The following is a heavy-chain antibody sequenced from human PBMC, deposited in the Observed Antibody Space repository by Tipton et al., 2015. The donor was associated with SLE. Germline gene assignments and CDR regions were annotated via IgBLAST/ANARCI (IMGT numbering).Heavy chain of an antibody. CDR2: VHYSGST. CDR1: GGSISGYY. D-gene: IGHD1-26*01. Sequence: GLVKPSQTLSLTCTVSGGSISGYYWSWVRQPPGKGLEWIGYVHYSGSTNYNPSLKSRVTLSVDTSQNQSSLKLTSMGAADTAVYYCARERSNDALDIWGQGTMVTVSS. V-gene: IGHV4-59*01. CDR3: ARERSNDALDI. J-gene: IGHJ3*02.